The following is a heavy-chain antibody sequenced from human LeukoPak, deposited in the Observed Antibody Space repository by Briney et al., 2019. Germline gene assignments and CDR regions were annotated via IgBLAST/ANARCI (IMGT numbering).Heavy chain of an antibody. J-gene: IGHJ4*02. CDR1: GFTSTTYG. CDR3: ARDRYSYNYAGLGY. Sequence: GGTLRLSCAASGFTSTTYGMSWVRQAPGKGLEWVANINQDGSEKYVDSVKGRFTISRDNAKNSLYLQMNSLRAEDTAVYYCARDRYSYNYAGLGYWGQGTLVTVSS. D-gene: IGHD5-18*01. CDR2: INQDGSEK. V-gene: IGHV3-7*01.